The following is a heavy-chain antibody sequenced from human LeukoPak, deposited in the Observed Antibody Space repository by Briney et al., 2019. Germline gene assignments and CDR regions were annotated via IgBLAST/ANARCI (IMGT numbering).Heavy chain of an antibody. CDR3: ARGPRRYYYDSSGYYLH. Sequence: NPSEPLSLTCTVSGGSISSSSYYWGWIRQPPGKGLEWIGSIYYSGSTYYNPSLKSRVTISVDTSKNQFSLKLSSVTAADTAVYYCARGPRRYYYDSSGYYLHWGQGTLVTVSS. V-gene: IGHV4-39*01. J-gene: IGHJ4*02. CDR2: IYYSGST. D-gene: IGHD3-22*01. CDR1: GGSISSSSYY.